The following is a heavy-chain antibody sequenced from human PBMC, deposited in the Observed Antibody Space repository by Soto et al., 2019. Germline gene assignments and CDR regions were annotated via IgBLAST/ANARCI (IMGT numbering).Heavy chain of an antibody. CDR1: GGSFSGYY. D-gene: IGHD4-17*01. J-gene: IGHJ4*02. V-gene: IGHV4-34*01. Sequence: SETLSLTCAVYGGSFSGYYWSWIRQPPGKGLEWIGEINHSGSTNYNPSLKSRVTISVDTSKNQFSLKLSSVTAADTAVYYCARGGYGDYSNLDKTREFDYWGQGTLVTVSS. CDR3: ARGGYGDYSNLDKTREFDY. CDR2: INHSGST.